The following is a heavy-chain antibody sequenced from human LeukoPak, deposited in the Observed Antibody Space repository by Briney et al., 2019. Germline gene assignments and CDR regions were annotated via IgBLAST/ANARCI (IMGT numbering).Heavy chain of an antibody. V-gene: IGHV3-73*01. Sequence: GGSLKLSCAVSGFIFSGSAMPWVRQASGKGLEWIGRITNKADSYTTSYAASVKGRFTISRDDSKNTAYLQVNSLKTEDTAVYYCSLLALDFYDSSGSRGGNSLDIWGQGIMVTVSS. CDR2: ITNKADSYTT. D-gene: IGHD3-22*01. J-gene: IGHJ3*02. CDR1: GFIFSGSA. CDR3: SLLALDFYDSSGSRGGNSLDI.